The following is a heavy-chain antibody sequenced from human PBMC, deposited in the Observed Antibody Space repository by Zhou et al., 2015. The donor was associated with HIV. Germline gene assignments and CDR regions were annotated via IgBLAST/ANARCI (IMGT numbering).Heavy chain of an antibody. V-gene: IGHV1-69*12. D-gene: IGHD5-18*01. CDR3: ARGQRGYSYGGLSGMDV. J-gene: IGHJ6*02. Sequence: QVQLVQSGAEVKKPGSSVKVSCKASGGTFSSYAISWVRQAPGQGLEWMGGIIPIFGTANYAQKFQGRVTITADESTSTAYMELSSLRSEDTAVYYCARGQRGYSYGGLSGMDVWGQGTTVTVSS. CDR2: IIPIFGTA. CDR1: GGTFSSYA.